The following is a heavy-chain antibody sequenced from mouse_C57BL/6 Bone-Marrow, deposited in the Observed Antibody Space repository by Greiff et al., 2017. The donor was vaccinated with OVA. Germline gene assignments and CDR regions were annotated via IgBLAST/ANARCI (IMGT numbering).Heavy chain of an antibody. J-gene: IGHJ3*01. D-gene: IGHD2-4*01. Sequence: VQLKQSGPELVKPGASVKISCKASGYSFTGYYMNWVKQSPEKSLEWIGEINPSNGGTTYNQKFKAKATLTVDKSSSTAYMQLKSLTSEDSAVYYCAIDYEWFAYWGQGTLVTVSA. V-gene: IGHV1-42*01. CDR2: INPSNGGT. CDR3: AIDYEWFAY. CDR1: GYSFTGYY.